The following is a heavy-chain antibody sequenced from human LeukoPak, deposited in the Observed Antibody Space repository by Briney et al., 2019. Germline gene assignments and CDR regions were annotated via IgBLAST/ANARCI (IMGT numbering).Heavy chain of an antibody. J-gene: IGHJ4*02. D-gene: IGHD5-12*01. CDR2: ISYDGSNK. CDR3: AREGVDIVATISLYFDY. Sequence: PGGSLRLSCAASGFTFSSYAMHWVRQAPGKGLEWVAVISYDGSNKYYADSVKGRFTISRDNSKNTLYLQMNSLRAEDTAVYYCAREGVDIVATISLYFDYWGQGTLVTVSS. V-gene: IGHV3-30-3*01. CDR1: GFTFSSYA.